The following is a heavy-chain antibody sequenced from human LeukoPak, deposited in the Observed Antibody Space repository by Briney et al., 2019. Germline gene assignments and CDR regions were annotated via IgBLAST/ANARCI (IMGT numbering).Heavy chain of an antibody. J-gene: IGHJ6*02. D-gene: IGHD3-3*01. Sequence: GGSLRLSCAASGFTFSSYAMHWVRQAPGKGLEWVAVISYDGSNKYYADSVKGRFTISRDNSKNTLYLQMNSLRAEDTAVYYCARDGRDYDFWSGYFNNYYYGMDVWGQGTRVTVSS. CDR3: ARDGRDYDFWSGYFNNYYYGMDV. CDR2: ISYDGSNK. CDR1: GFTFSSYA. V-gene: IGHV3-30*04.